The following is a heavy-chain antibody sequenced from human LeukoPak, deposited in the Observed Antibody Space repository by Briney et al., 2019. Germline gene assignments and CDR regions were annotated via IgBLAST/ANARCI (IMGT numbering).Heavy chain of an antibody. D-gene: IGHD4-11*01. CDR2: INQDGNEK. CDR3: ARTWMYSNYF. CDR1: GFTFSNYW. V-gene: IGHV3-7*03. J-gene: IGHJ4*02. Sequence: GGSLRLSCAASGFTFSNYWMSWVRQAPGKGLEWVANINQDGNEKYYVDSVRGRFTISRDNAENSLYLQMNSLRAEDTAVYYCARTWMYSNYFRGQGTLVTVSS.